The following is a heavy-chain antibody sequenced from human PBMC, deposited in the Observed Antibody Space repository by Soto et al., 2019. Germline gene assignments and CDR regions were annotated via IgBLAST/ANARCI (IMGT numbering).Heavy chain of an antibody. CDR3: ARDLMTTVNDYYYYMDV. J-gene: IGHJ6*03. CDR2: IKQDGSEK. V-gene: IGHV3-7*01. Sequence: GGSLRLSCAASGFTFSSYWMSWVRQAPGKGLEWVANIKQDGSEKYYVDSVKGRFTISRDNAKNSLYLQMNSLRAEDTAVYYCARDLMTTVNDYYYYMDVWGKGTTVTVSS. CDR1: GFTFSSYW. D-gene: IGHD4-4*01.